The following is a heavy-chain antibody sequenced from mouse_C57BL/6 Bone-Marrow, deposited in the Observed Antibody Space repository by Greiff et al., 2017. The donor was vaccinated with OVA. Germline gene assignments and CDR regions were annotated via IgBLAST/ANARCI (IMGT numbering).Heavy chain of an antibody. CDR1: GFTFSDYG. J-gene: IGHJ3*01. V-gene: IGHV5-17*01. Sequence: DVMLVESGGGLVKPGGSLKLSCAASGFTFSDYGLHWVRQAPEKGLEWVAYISSGSSTIYYADTVKGRFTISRDNAKNTLFLQMTSLRSEDTAMYYCARPYYGSSPFAYWGQGTLVTVSA. CDR3: ARPYYGSSPFAY. D-gene: IGHD1-1*01. CDR2: ISSGSSTI.